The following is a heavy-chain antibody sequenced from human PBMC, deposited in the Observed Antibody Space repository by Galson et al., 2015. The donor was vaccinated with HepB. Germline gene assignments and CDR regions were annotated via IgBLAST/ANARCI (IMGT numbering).Heavy chain of an antibody. Sequence: SLRLSCAASEFTFSNFGMHWVRQAPGKGLEWVAVIWYDGSKEYYADSVKGRFTISRDNSKYTLYLQMNSLRAEDTAVYHCTRYNGNLPAFDYWGQGTLVTVSS. CDR2: IWYDGSKE. V-gene: IGHV3-33*01. CDR3: TRYNGNLPAFDY. J-gene: IGHJ4*02. D-gene: IGHD1-14*01. CDR1: EFTFSNFG.